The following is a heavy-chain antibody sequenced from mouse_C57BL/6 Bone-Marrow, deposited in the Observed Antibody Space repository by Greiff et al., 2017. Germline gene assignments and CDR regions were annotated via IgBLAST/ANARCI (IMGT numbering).Heavy chain of an antibody. D-gene: IGHD1-1*01. J-gene: IGHJ2*01. V-gene: IGHV1-72*01. CDR2: IDPNSGGT. Sequence: VQLQPGAELVKPGASVKLSCKASGYTFTSYWMHWVKQRPGRGLEWIGRIDPNSGGTKYNEKFKSKATLTVDKPSSTAYMQLSSLTSEDSAVYYCAREITTDDWGQGTTLTVSS. CDR1: GYTFTSYW. CDR3: AREITTDD.